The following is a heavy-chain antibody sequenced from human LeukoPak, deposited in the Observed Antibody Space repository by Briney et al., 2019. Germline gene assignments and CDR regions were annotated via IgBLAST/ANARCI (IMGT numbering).Heavy chain of an antibody. CDR2: IYYTGNT. V-gene: IGHV4-39*01. CDR3: ARHRGARLSPIDY. D-gene: IGHD3-16*02. Sequence: SETLSLTCSVSGDSVIGYYWGWIRQPPGKGLEWIGNIYYTGNTYYNSSLKSRVTLSVDTSKTQFSLKLNSVTAADTAVYYCARHRGARLSPIDYWGQGTLVTVSS. CDR1: GDSVIGYY. J-gene: IGHJ4*02.